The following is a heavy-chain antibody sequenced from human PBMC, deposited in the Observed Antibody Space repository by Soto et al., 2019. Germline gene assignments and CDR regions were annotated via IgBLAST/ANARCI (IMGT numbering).Heavy chain of an antibody. J-gene: IGHJ3*02. Sequence: QVQLQESGPGLVKPSQTLSLTCTVSGDSISSGGYYWSWIRQHPGKGLEWIGYIHYSGSTNYNPSLKTRITMSVDPSKNQFSLKLSAVTAADTAVYYCARFKGIFVIPKLAATNAFDIWGQGTMVTVSS. CDR1: GDSISSGGYY. V-gene: IGHV4-31*03. CDR3: ARFKGIFVIPKLAATNAFDI. CDR2: IHYSGST. D-gene: IGHD2-15*01.